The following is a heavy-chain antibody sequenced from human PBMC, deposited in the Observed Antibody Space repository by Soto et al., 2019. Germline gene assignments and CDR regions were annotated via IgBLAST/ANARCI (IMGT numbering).Heavy chain of an antibody. CDR2: ISSSSSTI. Sequence: EVQLVESGGGLVQPGGALRLSSAGSGFTFSSYSMNWVRQAPGMGLEWVSYISSSSSTIYYADSVKGRFTISRDNAKNSLYLQMNSLRAEDTAVYYCASRFRVVPAAMSDILYFDYWGQGTLVTVSS. J-gene: IGHJ4*02. V-gene: IGHV3-48*01. CDR3: ASRFRVVPAAMSDILYFDY. D-gene: IGHD2-2*01. CDR1: GFTFSSYS.